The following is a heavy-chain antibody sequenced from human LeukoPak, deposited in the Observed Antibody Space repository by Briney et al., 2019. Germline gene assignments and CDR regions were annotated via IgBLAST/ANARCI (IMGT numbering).Heavy chain of an antibody. V-gene: IGHV3-23*01. J-gene: IGHJ6*03. CDR1: GFSFSNYW. D-gene: IGHD3-10*01. CDR2: ISGSGGST. Sequence: GGSLRLSCAAPGFSFSNYWMSWVRQAPGKGLEWVSAISGSGGSTYYADSVKGRFTISRDNSKNTLYLQMNSLRAEDTAVYYCAKNPAGPYYYYMDVWGKGTTVTVSS. CDR3: AKNPAGPYYYYMDV.